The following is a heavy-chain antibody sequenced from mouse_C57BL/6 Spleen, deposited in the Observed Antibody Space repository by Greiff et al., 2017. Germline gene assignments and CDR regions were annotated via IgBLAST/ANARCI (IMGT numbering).Heavy chain of an antibody. CDR1: GYTFTSYW. CDR2: INPSNGGT. CDR3: AGDGKGFAY. D-gene: IGHD2-1*01. Sequence: QVQLQQPGPELVKPGASVKLSCKASGYTFTSYWMHWVKQRPGQGLEWIGNINPSNGGTNYNEKIKSKATLTVDKTTSTTYMQLSSLTSEDSAVYDCAGDGKGFAYWGQGTPVTVSS. J-gene: IGHJ3*01. V-gene: IGHV1-53*01.